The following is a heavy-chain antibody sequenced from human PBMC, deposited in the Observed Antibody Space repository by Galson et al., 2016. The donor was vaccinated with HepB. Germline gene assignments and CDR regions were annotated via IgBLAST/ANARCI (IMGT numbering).Heavy chain of an antibody. CDR2: LYAGGTT. CDR3: ASGLLRKLDV. Sequence: SLRLSCAASGFTVSTNFMNWVRQAPGKGLEWISVLYAGGTTYYAGSVKVRFTFSRDNSENTLFLQMNSLRAEDTAVYYCASGLLRKLDVWGQGTTVIVSS. CDR1: GFTVSTNF. J-gene: IGHJ6*02. D-gene: IGHD2-15*01. V-gene: IGHV3-53*01.